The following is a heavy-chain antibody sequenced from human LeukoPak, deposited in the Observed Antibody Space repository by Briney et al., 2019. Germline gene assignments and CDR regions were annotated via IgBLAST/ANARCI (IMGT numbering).Heavy chain of an antibody. CDR3: ARGYCSGGSCYSPYFDY. CDR2: IIPIFGTA. Sequence: ASVKVSCKASGGTFSSYAISWVRQAPGQGLEWMGGIIPIFGTANYAQKFQGRVTITADESTSTAYMELSSLRSEDTAVYYCARGYCSGGSCYSPYFDYWGQGTLVTVSS. V-gene: IGHV1-69*13. J-gene: IGHJ4*02. D-gene: IGHD2-15*01. CDR1: GGTFSSYA.